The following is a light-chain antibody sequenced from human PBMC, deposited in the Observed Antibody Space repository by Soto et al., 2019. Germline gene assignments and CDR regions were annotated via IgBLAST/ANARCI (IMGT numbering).Light chain of an antibody. V-gene: IGKV3-15*01. J-gene: IGKJ2*01. CDR3: QQYNNWPPMYT. Sequence: EIVMTQSPATLSVSPGERATLSCRASQRMSSNLAWYQQKPGQAPRLLIYGASTRAPGIPARFSGSGSGTEFTLTISSLQSEDFAVYYCQQYNNWPPMYTFGQGTKLEI. CDR1: QRMSSN. CDR2: GAS.